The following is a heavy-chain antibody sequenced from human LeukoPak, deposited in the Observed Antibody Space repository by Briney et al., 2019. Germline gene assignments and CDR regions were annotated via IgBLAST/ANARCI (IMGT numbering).Heavy chain of an antibody. J-gene: IGHJ5*02. D-gene: IGHD2-2*01. Sequence: PSETLSLTCTVSGGSISGGDYCWSWIRQPPGKGLEWNGYLYYSGSTYYNPSLKSRVTISVDTSKNQFSLKLSSVTAADTAVYYCARGIVVPAAMGFVPWGQGTLVTVAS. CDR1: GGSISGGDYC. CDR2: LYYSGST. CDR3: ARGIVVPAAMGFVP. V-gene: IGHV4-30-4*08.